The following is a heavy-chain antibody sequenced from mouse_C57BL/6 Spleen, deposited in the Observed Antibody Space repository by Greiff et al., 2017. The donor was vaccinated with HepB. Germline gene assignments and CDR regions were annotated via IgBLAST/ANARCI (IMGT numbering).Heavy chain of an antibody. D-gene: IGHD1-1*01. J-gene: IGHJ4*01. V-gene: IGHV1-63*01. CDR2: IYPGGGYT. Sequence: VQLQESGAELVRPGTSVKMSCKASGYTFTNYWIGWAKQRPGHGLEWIGDIYPGGGYTNYNEKFKGKATLTADKSSSTAYMQFSSLTSEDSAIYYCARRYYGSSSAMDYWGQGTSVTVSS. CDR3: ARRYYGSSSAMDY. CDR1: GYTFTNYW.